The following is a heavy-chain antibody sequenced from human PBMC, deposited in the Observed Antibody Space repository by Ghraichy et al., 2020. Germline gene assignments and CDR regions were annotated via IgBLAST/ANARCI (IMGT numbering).Heavy chain of an antibody. V-gene: IGHV3-7*03. D-gene: IGHD5-24*01. Sequence: LTCAASGFTFSMHWMSWVRQAPGKGLEWVANIKDDGSEKGYVDSVRGRFTISRDNAHNSLYLQMNSLRAEDTAVYYCARDPLKRDGFNSLDSWGQGTLVTVSS. CDR1: GFTFSMHW. CDR3: ARDPLKRDGFNSLDS. J-gene: IGHJ4*02. CDR2: IKDDGSEK.